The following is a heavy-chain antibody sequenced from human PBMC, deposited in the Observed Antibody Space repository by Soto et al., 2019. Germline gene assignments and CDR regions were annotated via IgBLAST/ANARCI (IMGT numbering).Heavy chain of an antibody. Sequence: SETLSLTCAVYGGSFSGYYWSWIRQPPGKGLEWIGEINHSGSTNYNPSLKSRVTISVDTSKNQFSLKLSSVTAADTAVYYCASRTSIAAGDGWFDPWGQGTLVTVPS. D-gene: IGHD6-13*01. CDR2: INHSGST. V-gene: IGHV4-34*01. CDR1: GGSFSGYY. CDR3: ASRTSIAAGDGWFDP. J-gene: IGHJ5*02.